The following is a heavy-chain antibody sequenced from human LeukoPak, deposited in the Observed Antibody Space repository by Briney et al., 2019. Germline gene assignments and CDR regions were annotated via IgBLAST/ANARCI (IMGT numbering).Heavy chain of an antibody. V-gene: IGHV4-31*03. D-gene: IGHD2-8*01. CDR3: ARLYDSFRAFDI. Sequence: PSETLSLTCSVSGVSISSGSYYWSGIPQHPGKGVEWIGYIYYSGSTYYNPSLKSRVTISVDTSKNQFSLELNSVTAADTAVYYCARLYDSFRAFDIWGQGTIITVSS. CDR1: GVSISSGSYY. J-gene: IGHJ3*02. CDR2: IYYSGST.